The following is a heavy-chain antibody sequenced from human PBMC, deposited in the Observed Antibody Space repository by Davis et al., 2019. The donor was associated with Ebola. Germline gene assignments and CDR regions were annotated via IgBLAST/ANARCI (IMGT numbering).Heavy chain of an antibody. Sequence: GESLKISCAASGFTFSSYSMNWVRQAPGKGLEWVSSISSSSSYIYYADSVKGRFTISRDNAKNSLYLQMNSLRAEDTAVYYCAKDYDFWSGRVFDYWGQGTLVTVSS. CDR2: ISSSSSYI. V-gene: IGHV3-21*04. J-gene: IGHJ4*02. D-gene: IGHD3-3*01. CDR3: AKDYDFWSGRVFDY. CDR1: GFTFSSYS.